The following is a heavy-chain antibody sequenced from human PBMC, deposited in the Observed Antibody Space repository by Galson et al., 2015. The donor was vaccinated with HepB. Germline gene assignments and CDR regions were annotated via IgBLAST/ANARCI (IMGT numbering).Heavy chain of an antibody. CDR1: GFTFDNYA. J-gene: IGHJ4*02. CDR2: ISSSSGST. V-gene: IGHV3-23*01. CDR3: AKLHESGTYNNYPDY. D-gene: IGHD3-10*01. Sequence: SLGLSCAASGFTFDNYAMTWVRQAPGKGLEWVSAISSSSGSTYYADSMRGQFTISRDNSKNTLYLQMNNLRAEDTAIYFCAKLHESGTYNNYPDYWGQGALVTVSS.